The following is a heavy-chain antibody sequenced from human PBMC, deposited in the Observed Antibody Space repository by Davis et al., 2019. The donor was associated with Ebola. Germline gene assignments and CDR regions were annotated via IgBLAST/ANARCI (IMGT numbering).Heavy chain of an antibody. J-gene: IGHJ3*01. Sequence: AASVKVSCKVSGYTLTEFSVHWVRQAPGKGLEWMGGFDRDDGETLYAQKFQGRVAMTEDTSTDTAYMELTSLRSEDTAVYYCARPGGHCSGGGCFRDAFDVWGQGTLVTVSS. CDR2: FDRDDGET. CDR3: ARPGGHCSGGGCFRDAFDV. D-gene: IGHD2-15*01. V-gene: IGHV1-24*01. CDR1: GYTLTEFS.